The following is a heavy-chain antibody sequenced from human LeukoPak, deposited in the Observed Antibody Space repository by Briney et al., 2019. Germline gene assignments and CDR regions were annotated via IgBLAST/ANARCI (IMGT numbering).Heavy chain of an antibody. J-gene: IGHJ5*02. V-gene: IGHV3-23*01. CDR3: AIHCSGYCNTASEKRFDP. D-gene: IGHD2-2*03. CDR2: IGSNSVPT. Sequence: QSGGSLRLSCAASGFTFSSYSMNWVRQAPGKGLEWVSGIGSNSVPTVYADSVKGRFTISRDNSKSMLYLQMDSLRVEDTAVYYCAIHCSGYCNTASEKRFDPWGQGTLVTVSS. CDR1: GFTFSSYS.